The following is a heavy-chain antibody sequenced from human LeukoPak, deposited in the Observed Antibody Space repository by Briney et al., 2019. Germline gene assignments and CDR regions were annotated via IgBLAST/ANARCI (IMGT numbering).Heavy chain of an antibody. CDR3: ATDGTRIKAAAGTFDY. J-gene: IGHJ4*02. CDR2: IYYSGST. Sequence: SETLSLTCTVSGGSVSSGSYYWSWIRQPPGKGLEWIGYIYYSGSTNYNPSLKSRVTISVDTSKNQFSLKLSSVTAADTAVYYCATDGTRIKAAAGTFDYWGQGTLVTVSS. D-gene: IGHD6-13*01. CDR1: GGSVSSGSYY. V-gene: IGHV4-61*01.